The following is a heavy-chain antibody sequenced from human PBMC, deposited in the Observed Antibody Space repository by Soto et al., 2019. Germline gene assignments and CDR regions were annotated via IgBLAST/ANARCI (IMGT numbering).Heavy chain of an antibody. V-gene: IGHV1-58*02. CDR3: AAVAYYYGSGAYGMDV. D-gene: IGHD3-10*01. CDR2: IVVGSGNT. CDR1: GFTFTSSA. Sequence: SVKVSCKTSGFTFTSSAMQWVRQARGQRLEWIGWIVVGSGNTNYAQKFQERVTITRDTSTSTAYMELSSLRSEDTAVYYCAAVAYYYGSGAYGMDVWGQGTTVTVSS. J-gene: IGHJ6*02.